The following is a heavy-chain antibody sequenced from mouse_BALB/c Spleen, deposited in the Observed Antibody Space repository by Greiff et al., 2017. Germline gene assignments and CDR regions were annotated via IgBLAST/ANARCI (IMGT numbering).Heavy chain of an antibody. D-gene: IGHD4-1*01. V-gene: IGHV5-17*02. Sequence: EVQRVESGGGLVQPGGSRKLSCAASGFTFSSFGMHWVRQAPEKGLEWVAYISSGSSTIYYADTVKGRFTISRDNPKNTLFLQMTSLRSEDTAMYYCARSGLGRGFAYWGQGTLVTVSA. CDR3: ARSGLGRGFAY. CDR2: ISSGSSTI. CDR1: GFTFSSFG. J-gene: IGHJ3*01.